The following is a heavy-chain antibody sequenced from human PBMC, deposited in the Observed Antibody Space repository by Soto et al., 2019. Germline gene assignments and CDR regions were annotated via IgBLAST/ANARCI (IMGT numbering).Heavy chain of an antibody. Sequence: KPSETLSVTCTFSVGSISIYYWSWIRQPPGKGLDWIGYIYYSGSTNYNPSLKSRVTISVDTSKNQFSLKLSSVTAADTAVYYCARGFLGDYGASKGAFDIWGQGTMVTVSS. V-gene: IGHV4-59*01. CDR2: IYYSGST. CDR1: VGSISIYY. CDR3: ARGFLGDYGASKGAFDI. J-gene: IGHJ3*02. D-gene: IGHD4-17*01.